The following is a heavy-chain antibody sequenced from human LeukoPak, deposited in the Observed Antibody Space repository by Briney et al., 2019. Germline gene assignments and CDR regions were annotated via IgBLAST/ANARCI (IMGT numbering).Heavy chain of an antibody. D-gene: IGHD5-18*01. CDR1: GGSISRGHYY. CDR2: MYYSGST. Sequence: SVTLSLTCTVSGGSISRGHYYGSWSRQPPGKVLEWIGYMYYSGSTYYNPSLKSRVTISVDTSKNQFSLKLSSVTAAGTAVYYCARVAMTWGIDYWGQGTLVTVSS. V-gene: IGHV4-30-4*01. CDR3: ARVAMTWGIDY. J-gene: IGHJ4*02.